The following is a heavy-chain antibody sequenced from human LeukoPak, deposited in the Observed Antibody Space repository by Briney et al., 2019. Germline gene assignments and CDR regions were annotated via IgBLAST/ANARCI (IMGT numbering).Heavy chain of an antibody. CDR1: GFTFSSYS. Sequence: GGSLRPSCAASGFTFSSYSMNWVRQAPGKGLEWVSSISSSSSYIYYADSVKGRFTISRDNAKNSLYLQMNSLRAEDTAVYYCAKDWGGGIVVVPAAIGGFDPWGQGTLVTVSS. D-gene: IGHD2-2*01. J-gene: IGHJ5*02. CDR2: ISSSSSYI. CDR3: AKDWGGGIVVVPAAIGGFDP. V-gene: IGHV3-21*04.